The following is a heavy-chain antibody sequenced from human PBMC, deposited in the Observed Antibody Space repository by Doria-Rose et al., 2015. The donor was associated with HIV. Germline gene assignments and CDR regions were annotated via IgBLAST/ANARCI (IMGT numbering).Heavy chain of an antibody. CDR1: GFTFSDYY. CDR3: ARGLGNTWDY. J-gene: IGHJ4*02. CDR2: IGATGSPI. V-gene: IGHV3-11*04. Sequence: VQLLESGGGLVKPGRSLRLSCAASGFTFSDYYMSWIRQAPGKGLGWLSYIGATGSPISYADTVKGRFTISRDNAKNSLYLQMHGLRAEDAAVYYCARGLGNTWDYWGQGTLVTVSS.